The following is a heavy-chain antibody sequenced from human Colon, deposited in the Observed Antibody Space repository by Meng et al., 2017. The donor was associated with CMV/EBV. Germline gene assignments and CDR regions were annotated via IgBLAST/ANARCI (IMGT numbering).Heavy chain of an antibody. CDR1: GFTFSSYS. CDR3: ARGSTGFYYGMDV. V-gene: IGHV3-21*01. Sequence: GESLKISCAASGFTFSSYSMNWVRQAPGKGLEWVSSISSSSYIYYADSVKGRFTISRDNAKNSLYLQMNSLRAEDTAVYYCARGSTGFYYGMDVWGQGTTVTVSS. D-gene: IGHD2-2*01. CDR2: ISSSSYI. J-gene: IGHJ6*02.